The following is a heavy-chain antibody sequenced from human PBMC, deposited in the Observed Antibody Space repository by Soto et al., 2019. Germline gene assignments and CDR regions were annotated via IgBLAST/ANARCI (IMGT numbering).Heavy chain of an antibody. CDR3: ARGSRSGWQLNAFDI. J-gene: IGHJ3*02. CDR1: GGSFSGYY. D-gene: IGHD6-19*01. Sequence: SETLSLTCAVYGGSFSGYYWSWIRQPPGKGLEWIGEIDHSGSTNYNPSLKSRVTISVDTSKNQFSLKLSSVTAADTAVYYCARGSRSGWQLNAFDIWGQGTMVTVSS. CDR2: IDHSGST. V-gene: IGHV4-34*01.